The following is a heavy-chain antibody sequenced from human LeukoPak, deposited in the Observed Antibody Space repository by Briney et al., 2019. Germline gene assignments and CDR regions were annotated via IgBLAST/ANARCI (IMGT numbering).Heavy chain of an antibody. CDR2: IWYDGSNK. V-gene: IGHV3-33*01. CDR1: GFTFSSYG. D-gene: IGHD2-15*01. J-gene: IGHJ5*02. CDR3: ARDGYCSGGSCRRGGWFDP. Sequence: PGGSLRLSCAASGFTFSSYGMHWVRQAPGKGLEWVAVIWYDGSNKYYADSVKGRSTISRDNSKNTLYLQMNSLRAEDTAVYYCARDGYCSGGSCRRGGWFDPWGQGTLVTVSS.